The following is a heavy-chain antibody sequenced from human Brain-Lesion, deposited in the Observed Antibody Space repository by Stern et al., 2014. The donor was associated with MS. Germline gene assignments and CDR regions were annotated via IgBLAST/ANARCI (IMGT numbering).Heavy chain of an antibody. J-gene: IGHJ4*02. CDR3: ARRGDSSSSGFDY. CDR1: GYRFTSNW. D-gene: IGHD6-6*01. Sequence: VQLVQSGAEVKKPGESLKISCKGSGYRFTSNWIGWVRQMPEKGLEWMGIIWPGDSDTRYSPSFQGQVTISADKSISTAYLQWSSLQASDTAMYYCARRGDSSSSGFDYWGQGTLVIVSS. CDR2: IWPGDSDT. V-gene: IGHV5-51*01.